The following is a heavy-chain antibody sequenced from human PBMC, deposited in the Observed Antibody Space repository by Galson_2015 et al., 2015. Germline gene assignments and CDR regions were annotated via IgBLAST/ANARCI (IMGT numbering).Heavy chain of an antibody. Sequence: ETLSLTCAVSGGSISSSNWWSWVRQPPGKGLEWIGEIYHSGSTNYNPSLKSRVTISVDKSKNQFSLKLSSVTAADTAVYYCARSTHLSVTTFDCWGQGTLVTVSS. J-gene: IGHJ4*02. D-gene: IGHD4-17*01. CDR3: ARSTHLSVTTFDC. CDR2: IYHSGST. V-gene: IGHV4-4*02. CDR1: GGSISSSNW.